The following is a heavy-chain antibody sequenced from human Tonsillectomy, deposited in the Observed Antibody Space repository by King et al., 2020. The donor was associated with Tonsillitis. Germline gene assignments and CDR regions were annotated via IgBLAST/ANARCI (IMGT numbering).Heavy chain of an antibody. D-gene: IGHD6-13*01. CDR2: IYPGDSDT. Sequence: VQLVESGVEVKKPGESLKISCKGSGYSFNTYWIGWVRQMPGKGLEWMGSIYPGDSDTTYSPSFQGQVTISADKSINTAYLQLRSLKASDTAIYYCARLPHSSSRNWYFDPWGRGTLVTVSS. V-gene: IGHV5-51*03. CDR3: ARLPHSSSRNWYFDP. CDR1: GYSFNTYW. J-gene: IGHJ2*01.